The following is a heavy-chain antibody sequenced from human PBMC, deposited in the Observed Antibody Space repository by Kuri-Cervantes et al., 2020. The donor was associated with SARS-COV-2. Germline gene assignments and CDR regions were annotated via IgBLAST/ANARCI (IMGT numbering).Heavy chain of an antibody. D-gene: IGHD3-10*01. CDR2: ISYDGSNK. J-gene: IGHJ4*02. V-gene: IGHV3-30*03. CDR1: GFTFSSYG. CDR3: ARNLRGVLWTFDY. Sequence: GESLKISCAASGFTFSSYGMHWVRQAPGKGLEWVAVISYDGSNKYYADSVKGRFTISRDNSKNTLYLQMNSPRAEDTAVYYCARNLRGVLWTFDYWGQGTLVTVSS.